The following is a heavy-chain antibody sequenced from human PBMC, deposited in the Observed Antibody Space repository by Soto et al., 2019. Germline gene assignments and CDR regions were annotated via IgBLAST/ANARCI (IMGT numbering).Heavy chain of an antibody. CDR1: GGSISSSSYY. D-gene: IGHD5-12*01. J-gene: IGHJ4*02. CDR3: ARNIVATIWTIDY. V-gene: IGHV4-39*01. CDR2: IYYSGST. Sequence: SSETLSLTCTVSGGSISSSSYYWGWIRQPPGKGLEWIGSIYYSGSTYYNPSLKSRVTISVDTSKNQFSLKLSSVTAADTALYFCARNIVATIWTIDYWGKGTLVTVST.